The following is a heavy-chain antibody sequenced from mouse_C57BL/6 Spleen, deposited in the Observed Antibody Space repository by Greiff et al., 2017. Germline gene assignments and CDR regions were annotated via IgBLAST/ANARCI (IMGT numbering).Heavy chain of an antibody. Sequence: EVQLQQSGAELVRPGASVKLSCTASGFNIKDDYMHWVKQRPEQGLEWIGWIDPENGDTEYASKFQGKATITADTSSTTAYLQLSRLTSEDTAAYYCAILPCYASSCFYWGQGTTLTVSS. V-gene: IGHV14-4*01. J-gene: IGHJ2*01. D-gene: IGHD1-1*01. CDR3: AILPCYASSCFY. CDR1: GFNIKDDY. CDR2: IDPENGDT.